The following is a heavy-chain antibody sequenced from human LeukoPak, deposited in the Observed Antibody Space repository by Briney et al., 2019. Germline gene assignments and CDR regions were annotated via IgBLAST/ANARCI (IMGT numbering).Heavy chain of an antibody. CDR2: INHSGST. CDR3: ARSGWLRSGVDY. V-gene: IGHV4-34*01. D-gene: IGHD5-12*01. Sequence: SQTLSLTCAVYGGSFSGYYWSWIRQPPGKGLEWIGEINHSGSTNYNPSLKSRVTISVDTSKNQFSLKLGSVTAADTAVYYCARSGWLRSGVDYWGQGTLVTVSS. J-gene: IGHJ4*02. CDR1: GGSFSGYY.